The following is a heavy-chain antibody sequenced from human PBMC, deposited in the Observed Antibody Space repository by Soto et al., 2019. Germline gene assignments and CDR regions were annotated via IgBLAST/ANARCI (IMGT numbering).Heavy chain of an antibody. CDR2: IWYDGSNK. CDR3: GASPTGTHYYGMDV. D-gene: IGHD1-1*01. Sequence: VGPLRLSCAASGFTISSHGMHWVRQDPGKGLEWVAVIWYDGSNKYYADSVKGRFTISRDNSKDTLYLQMNSLRAEDTAVYYCGASPTGTHYYGMDVWGQGTTVTVSS. V-gene: IGHV3-33*01. CDR1: GFTISSHG. J-gene: IGHJ6*02.